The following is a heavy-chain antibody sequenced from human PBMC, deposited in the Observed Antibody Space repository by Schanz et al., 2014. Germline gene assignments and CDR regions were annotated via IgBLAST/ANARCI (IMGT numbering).Heavy chain of an antibody. J-gene: IGHJ4*02. V-gene: IGHV3-33*03. CDR1: GFTLNNAW. CDR3: AASSDWHPSTDC. Sequence: VQLVESGGGLVKPGGSLRLSCATSGFTLNNAWMNWVRQAPGKGLEWVGVISYDGSKKSYADSVKGRFTISRDNAKNSLYLRMNSLRVDDTAVYHCAASSDWHPSTDCWLRGTLVTVSS. D-gene: IGHD6-19*01. CDR2: ISYDGSKK.